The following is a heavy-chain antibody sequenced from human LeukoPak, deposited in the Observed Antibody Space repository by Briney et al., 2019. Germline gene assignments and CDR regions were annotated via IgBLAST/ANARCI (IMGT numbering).Heavy chain of an antibody. CDR3: TRDRVEIVVVPAAPDY. V-gene: IGHV1-2*02. CDR2: INPNSGGT. CDR1: GYTFTGYY. Sequence: ASVKVSCKASGYTFTGYYMHWVRQAPGQGLEWMGWINPNSGGTNYAQKFQGRVTMTRDTSISTAYMELSRLRSDDTAVYYCTRDRVEIVVVPAAPDYWGQGTLVTVSS. D-gene: IGHD2-2*03. J-gene: IGHJ4*02.